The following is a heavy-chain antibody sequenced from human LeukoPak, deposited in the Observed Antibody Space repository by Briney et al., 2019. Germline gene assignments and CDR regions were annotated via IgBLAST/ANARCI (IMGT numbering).Heavy chain of an antibody. CDR2: INPSGGST. D-gene: IGHD2-15*01. J-gene: IGHJ4*02. CDR3: AMKGSCSGGSCYSVDY. Sequence: ASVKVSCKASGYTFTTYYMHWVRQAPGQGLEWMGIINPSGGSTSYAQKFQGRVTMTRDTSTSTVYMELSSLRSEDTAVYYCAMKGSCSGGSCYSVDYWGQGTLVTVSS. V-gene: IGHV1-46*01. CDR1: GYTFTTYY.